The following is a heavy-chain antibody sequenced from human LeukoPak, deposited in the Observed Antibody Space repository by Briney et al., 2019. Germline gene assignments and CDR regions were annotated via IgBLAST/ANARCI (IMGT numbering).Heavy chain of an antibody. CDR1: GYIFTNYC. Sequence: GESREISCKGSGYIFTNYCIGWVRQMPGKGLEWMGLIYPGDSDTRYSPSFQGQVTISADKSISTAYMQWNSLKASDTAMYYCAKCRGYYGSGRAFDYWGQGTLVTVSS. J-gene: IGHJ4*02. V-gene: IGHV5-51*01. D-gene: IGHD3-10*01. CDR2: IYPGDSDT. CDR3: AKCRGYYGSGRAFDY.